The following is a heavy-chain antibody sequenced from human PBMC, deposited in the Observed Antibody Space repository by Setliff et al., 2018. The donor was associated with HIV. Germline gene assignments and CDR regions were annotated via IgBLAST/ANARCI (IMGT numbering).Heavy chain of an antibody. Sequence: GGSLRLSCAASGFTFSDYYMSWIRQAPGKGLEWVSYISSRGSTIYYADSVKGRFTISRDNAKNSLYLQMNTLRAEDTAVYFCARSPYGDYGLDWLSLKYYYSYDMDVWGKGTTVTVSS. J-gene: IGHJ6*03. CDR3: ARSPYGDYGLDWLSLKYYYSYDMDV. CDR2: ISSRGSTI. D-gene: IGHD3-9*01. CDR1: GFTFSDYY. V-gene: IGHV3-11*04.